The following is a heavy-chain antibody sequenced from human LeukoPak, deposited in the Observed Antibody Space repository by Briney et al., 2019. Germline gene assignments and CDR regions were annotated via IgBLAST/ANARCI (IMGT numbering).Heavy chain of an antibody. CDR3: ARVWYDILTGYVDY. J-gene: IGHJ4*02. CDR2: IYSGGST. Sequence: PGGSLRLSCAASGFTFSSYYMTWVRQAPGKGLEWVSVIYSGGSTYYADSVKGRFTVSRDNSKNTLYLQMNSLRAEDTAVYYCARVWYDILTGYVDYWGQGTLVTVSS. V-gene: IGHV3-53*01. CDR1: GFTFSSYY. D-gene: IGHD3-9*01.